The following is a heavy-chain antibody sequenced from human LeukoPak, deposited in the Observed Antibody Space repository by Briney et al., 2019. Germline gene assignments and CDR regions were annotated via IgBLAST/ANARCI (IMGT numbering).Heavy chain of an antibody. D-gene: IGHD5-12*01. CDR3: ARSVHKIEMATIWHAFDI. CDR2: INHSGST. Sequence: ASETLSLTCAVYGGSFSGYYWSWIRQPPGKGLEWIGEINHSGSTSYSPSLKSRVTISVDTSKNQFSLKLSSVTAADTAVYYCARSVHKIEMATIWHAFDIWGQGTMVTVSS. CDR1: GGSFSGYY. V-gene: IGHV4-34*01. J-gene: IGHJ3*02.